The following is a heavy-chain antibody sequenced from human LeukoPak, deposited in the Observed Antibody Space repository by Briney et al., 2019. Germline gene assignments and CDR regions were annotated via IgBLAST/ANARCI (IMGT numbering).Heavy chain of an antibody. CDR2: IYTSGST. CDR1: GGSITSYY. CDR3: ARGYGYSTGWYFDY. V-gene: IGHV4-4*07. Sequence: SETLSLTCTVSGGSITSYYWSWILQPAGKGLEWIGRIYTSGSTNYNPSLKSRVTMSVDTSKNQFSLKLSSVTAADTAVYYCARGYGYSTGWYFDYWGQGTLVTVSS. J-gene: IGHJ4*02. D-gene: IGHD6-19*01.